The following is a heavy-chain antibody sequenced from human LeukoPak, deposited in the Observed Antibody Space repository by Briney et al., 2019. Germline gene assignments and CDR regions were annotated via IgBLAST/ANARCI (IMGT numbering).Heavy chain of an antibody. V-gene: IGHV5-10-1*01. D-gene: IGHD2-21*01. Sequence: GESLKISCKRSGARFPTTWFTWVRQIPGKGLEWWGRIDSNDSYTNYRTSFQGHVTISGDKSISTAYLQWSSLKASDTAMYYCARQCGGRLNGAFDIWGQGTMVTVSS. J-gene: IGHJ3*02. CDR2: IDSNDSYT. CDR3: ARQCGGRLNGAFDI. CDR1: GARFPTTW.